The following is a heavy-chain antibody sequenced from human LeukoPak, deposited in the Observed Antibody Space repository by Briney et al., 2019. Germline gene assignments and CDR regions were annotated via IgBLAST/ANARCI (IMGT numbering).Heavy chain of an antibody. Sequence: ASVKVSCKASGGTFGSYAISWVRQAPGQGLEWMGWINPNSGGTNYAQKFQGWVTMTRDTSISTAYMELSRLRSDDTAVYYCARGRGDYGGNGDYFDYWGQGTLVTVSS. CDR1: GGTFGSYA. CDR3: ARGRGDYGGNGDYFDY. CDR2: INPNSGGT. V-gene: IGHV1-2*04. D-gene: IGHD4-23*01. J-gene: IGHJ4*02.